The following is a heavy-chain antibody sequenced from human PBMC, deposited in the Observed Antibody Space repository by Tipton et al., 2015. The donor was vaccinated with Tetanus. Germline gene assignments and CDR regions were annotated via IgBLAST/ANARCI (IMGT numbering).Heavy chain of an antibody. D-gene: IGHD3-22*01. CDR3: AREDVYYHDGSGFYAFDV. V-gene: IGHV4-4*07. Sequence: TLSLTCSVSGGSISNYYWNWIRQPAGKGLEWIGCIYVTGATNHGPALQSRVTMSIDRAKNQLSLTLTSVTAADAAMYYCAREDVYYHDGSGFYAFDVWGRGTMVAVSS. CDR2: IYVTGAT. J-gene: IGHJ3*01. CDR1: GGSISNYY.